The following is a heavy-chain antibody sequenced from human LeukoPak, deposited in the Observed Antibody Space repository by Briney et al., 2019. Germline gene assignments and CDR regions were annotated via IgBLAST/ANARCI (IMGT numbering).Heavy chain of an antibody. Sequence: GGSLRLSCAASGFTFSTYAMNWVRQAPGKGLEWVSGIDASGGSTYYADSVKGRFTISRDNSKNTLYLQMNSLRAEDTAVYYCAKKGYYDGSGYYMYYFDHWGQGTLVTVSS. D-gene: IGHD3-22*01. V-gene: IGHV3-23*01. CDR1: GFTFSTYA. CDR2: IDASGGST. CDR3: AKKGYYDGSGYYMYYFDH. J-gene: IGHJ4*02.